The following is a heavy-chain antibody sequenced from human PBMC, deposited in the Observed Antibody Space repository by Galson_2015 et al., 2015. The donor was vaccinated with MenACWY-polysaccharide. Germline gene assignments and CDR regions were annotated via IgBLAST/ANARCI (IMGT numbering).Heavy chain of an antibody. D-gene: IGHD2-2*01. CDR2: ISYDGSNK. CDR3: AKGVIGYCSSTSCYGYYYYGMDV. Sequence: SLRLSCAASGFTFSSYGMHWVRQAPGKGLEWVAVISYDGSNKYYADSVKGRFTISRDNSKNTLYLQMNSLRAEDTAVYYCAKGVIGYCSSTSCYGYYYYGMDVWGQGTTVTVSS. CDR1: GFTFSSYG. V-gene: IGHV3-30*18. J-gene: IGHJ6*02.